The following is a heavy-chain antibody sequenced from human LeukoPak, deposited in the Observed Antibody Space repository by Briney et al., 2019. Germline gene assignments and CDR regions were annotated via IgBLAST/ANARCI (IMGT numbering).Heavy chain of an antibody. CDR1: GFRFSNSW. D-gene: IGHD3-10*01. Sequence: GGSLRLSCAASGFRFSNSWMYWVRRGPGKGPVWVSRMKTDGTRIEYADSVKGRFTISKDNAKNTLFLQMSSLRVEDTAVYYCARGADHGGSYYPDWGQGTRVTVSS. J-gene: IGHJ4*02. V-gene: IGHV3-74*01. CDR3: ARGADHGGSYYPD. CDR2: MKTDGTRI.